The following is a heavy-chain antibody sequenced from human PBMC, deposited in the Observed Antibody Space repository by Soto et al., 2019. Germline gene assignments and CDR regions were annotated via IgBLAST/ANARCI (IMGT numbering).Heavy chain of an antibody. CDR2: IYSSGNT. CDR1: GGSIRNYF. J-gene: IGHJ3*02. CDR3: VRDVESPGISGSWGAFDI. Sequence: QVQLQESGPGLVKPSETLSLICTVSGGSIRNYFWTWIRQPAGKGLEWIGRIYSSGNTVYNASLKSRVTMSIDMSKNQFSRKLSSMTAADTAGYYGVRDVESPGISGSWGAFDIGGQGTVVTVSS. V-gene: IGHV4-4*07. D-gene: IGHD5-12*01.